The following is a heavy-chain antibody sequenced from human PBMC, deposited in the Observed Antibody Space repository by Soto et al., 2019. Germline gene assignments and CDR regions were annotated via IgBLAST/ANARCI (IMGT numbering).Heavy chain of an antibody. CDR2: IYYSGST. CDR1: GGSISSYY. Sequence: PSETLSLTCTVSGGSISSYYWTWIRQPPGKGLEWIGFIYYSGSTNYNPSLKSRVTISVDTSKNQFSLKLSSVTAADTAVYYCARGRDGYNPRAPLGYWGQGTLVTVSS. CDR3: ARGRDGYNPRAPLGY. J-gene: IGHJ4*02. D-gene: IGHD5-12*01. V-gene: IGHV4-59*01.